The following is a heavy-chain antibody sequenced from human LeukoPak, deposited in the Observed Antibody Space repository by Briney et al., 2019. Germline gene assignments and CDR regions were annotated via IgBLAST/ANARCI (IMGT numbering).Heavy chain of an antibody. CDR1: GGTFSSYA. J-gene: IGHJ5*02. CDR2: MSPNSGNT. CDR3: ARGGSIAARRDWFDP. D-gene: IGHD6-6*01. V-gene: IGHV1-8*03. Sequence: ASVKVSCKASGGTFSSYAISWVRQATGQGLEWMGWMSPNSGNTGYAQKFQGRVTITRNTSISTAYMELSSLRSEDTAVYYCARGGSIAARRDWFDPWGQGTLVTVST.